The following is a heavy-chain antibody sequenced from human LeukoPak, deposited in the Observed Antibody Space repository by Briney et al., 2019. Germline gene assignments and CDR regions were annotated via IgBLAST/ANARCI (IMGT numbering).Heavy chain of an antibody. V-gene: IGHV4-4*07. CDR1: GGSISSYY. Sequence: SGTLSLTCTVSGGSISSYYWSWIRQPAGKGLEWIGRIYTSGSTNYNPSLKSRVTMSVDTSKNQFSLKLSSVTAADTAVYYCAGAYYYDSSGYIYAFDIWGQGTMVTVSS. D-gene: IGHD3-22*01. J-gene: IGHJ3*02. CDR2: IYTSGST. CDR3: AGAYYYDSSGYIYAFDI.